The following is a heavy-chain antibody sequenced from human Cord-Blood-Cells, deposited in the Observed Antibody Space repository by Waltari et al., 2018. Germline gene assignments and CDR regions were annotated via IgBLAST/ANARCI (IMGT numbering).Heavy chain of an antibody. J-gene: IGHJ3*02. CDR2: IKQEGSEK. CDR1: GFTFRSHW. CDR3: ARVMGLDAFDI. Sequence: EVQLVESGGGLVQHGGSLRLSWAASGFTFRSHWLAGVRQAPGKGLEWVANIKQEGSEKYYVDSVKGRFTISRDNAKNSLYLQMNSLRAEDTAVYYCARVMGLDAFDIWGQGTMVTVSS. V-gene: IGHV3-7*01.